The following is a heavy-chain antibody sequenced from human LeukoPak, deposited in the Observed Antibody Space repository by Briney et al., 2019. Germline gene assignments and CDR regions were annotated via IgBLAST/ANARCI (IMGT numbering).Heavy chain of an antibody. Sequence: GGSLRLSCAASGFTFSSYAMDWVRQAPGKGLEWVSAISGSGGSTYYADSVKGRFTISRDNSKNTLYLQMNSLRAEDTAVYYCARFDSSGYNSDYWGQGTLVTVSS. D-gene: IGHD3-22*01. V-gene: IGHV3-23*01. CDR2: ISGSGGST. CDR1: GFTFSSYA. J-gene: IGHJ4*02. CDR3: ARFDSSGYNSDY.